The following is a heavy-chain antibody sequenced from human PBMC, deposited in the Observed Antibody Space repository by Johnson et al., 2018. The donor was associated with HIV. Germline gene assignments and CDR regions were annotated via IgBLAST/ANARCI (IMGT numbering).Heavy chain of an antibody. Sequence: MLLVESGGGLVQPGGSLRLSCAASGFTFSSYAMSWVRQAPGKGLEWVSAISGSGCSTYYADSVKGRFTISRDNSKNTLYLQMNSLRAEDTAVYYCAKDGHSYGRGPDAFDIWGQGTMVTVSS. D-gene: IGHD5-18*01. V-gene: IGHV3-23*04. CDR2: ISGSGCST. J-gene: IGHJ3*02. CDR1: GFTFSSYA. CDR3: AKDGHSYGRGPDAFDI.